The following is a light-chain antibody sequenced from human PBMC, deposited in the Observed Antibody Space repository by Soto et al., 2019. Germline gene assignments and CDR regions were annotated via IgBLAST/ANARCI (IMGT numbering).Light chain of an antibody. Sequence: EIVMTQSPATLSVSPGERATLSCRASQSVSSNLAWYQQKPGQAPRLLIYGASTRATGIPARFSGSGSGTECTLTISSLQSEDFAVYYCQQYNNWPPWTFGQGPTVEIK. V-gene: IGKV3-15*01. CDR3: QQYNNWPPWT. J-gene: IGKJ1*01. CDR1: QSVSSN. CDR2: GAS.